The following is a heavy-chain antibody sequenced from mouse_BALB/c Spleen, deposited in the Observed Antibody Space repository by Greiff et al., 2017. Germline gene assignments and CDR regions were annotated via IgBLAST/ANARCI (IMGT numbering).Heavy chain of an antibody. CDR2: IRNKANGYTT. CDR3: ARDPITTDYAMDY. Sequence: DVMLVESGGGLVQPGGSLRLSCATSGFTFTDYYMSWVRQPPGKALEWLGFIRNKANGYTTEYSASVKGRFTISRDNSQSILYLQMNTLRAEDSATYYCARDPITTDYAMDYWGQGTSVTVSS. V-gene: IGHV7-3*02. CDR1: GFTFTDYY. J-gene: IGHJ4*01. D-gene: IGHD1-2*01.